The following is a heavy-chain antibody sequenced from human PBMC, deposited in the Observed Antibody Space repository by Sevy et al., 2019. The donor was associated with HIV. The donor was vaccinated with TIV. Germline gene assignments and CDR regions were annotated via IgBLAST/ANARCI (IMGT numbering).Heavy chain of an antibody. Sequence: SETLSLTCTVSGGSINTIAYYWGWVRQPPGKGLEWIGSISYSGSSYYNPSLKSRVTISVDTSKNQFSLNLSSVTAADTGTAADTAIYYCVRHLFHDFAWGSHRYRDAFGLWGQGTLVTVSS. J-gene: IGHJ3*01. D-gene: IGHD3-16*02. CDR1: GGSINTIAYY. V-gene: IGHV4-39*01. CDR3: TAIYYCVRHLFHDFAWGSHRYRDAFGL. CDR2: ISYSGSS.